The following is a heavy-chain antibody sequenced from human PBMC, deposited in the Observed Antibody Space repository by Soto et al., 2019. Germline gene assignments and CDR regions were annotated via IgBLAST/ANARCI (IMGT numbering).Heavy chain of an antibody. Sequence: SETLSLTCTVSGGSISSGGYYWSWIRQHPGKGLEWIGYSYYSGRTYYNPSLKSRVTISVDTSKNQFSLKLSSVTAADTAVYYCARDRRGGFVVVPAAMPYYYGMDVWGQGTTVTVSS. CDR3: ARDRRGGFVVVPAAMPYYYGMDV. CDR2: SYYSGRT. V-gene: IGHV4-31*03. J-gene: IGHJ6*02. D-gene: IGHD2-2*01. CDR1: GGSISSGGYY.